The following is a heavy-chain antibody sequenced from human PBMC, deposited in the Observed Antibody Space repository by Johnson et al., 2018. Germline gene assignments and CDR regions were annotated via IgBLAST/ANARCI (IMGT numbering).Heavy chain of an antibody. CDR2: ISGSGGST. J-gene: IGHJ6*03. D-gene: IGHD4-17*01. CDR1: GFTFSSYA. V-gene: IGHV3-23*04. CDR3: ARDTPCGAYPPWYYYMDV. Sequence: VQLVQSGGGLVKPGGSLRLSCAASGFTFSSYAMSWVRQAPGKGLEWVSAISGSGGSTYYADSVKGRFTISRDNSKNSLYLQMNSLRAEDTALYYCARDTPCGAYPPWYYYMDVWGKGTTGTVSS.